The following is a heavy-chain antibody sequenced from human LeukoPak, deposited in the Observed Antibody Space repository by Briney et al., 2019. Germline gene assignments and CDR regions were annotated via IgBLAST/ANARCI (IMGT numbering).Heavy chain of an antibody. V-gene: IGHV3-21*01. J-gene: IGHJ4*02. CDR3: AREYSYGPYFDY. D-gene: IGHD5-18*01. CDR2: ISTSGSYI. CDR1: GFTFSSYS. Sequence: PGGSLRISCAVSGFTFSSYSMNWVRQAPGRGLEWVSSISTSGSYIYNADSVKGRFTISRDNAKNSLYLQMNSLRAEDTAVYYCAREYSYGPYFDYWGQGTLVTVSS.